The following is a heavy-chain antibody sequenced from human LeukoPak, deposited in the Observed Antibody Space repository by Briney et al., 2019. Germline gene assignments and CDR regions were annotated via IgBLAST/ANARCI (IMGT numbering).Heavy chain of an antibody. CDR2: INSDGSST. CDR3: AKGGATVIDY. V-gene: IGHV3-74*01. D-gene: IGHD4-17*01. CDR1: GFTFSNYW. Sequence: GGSLRLSCAASGFTFSNYWMLWVRQAPGKGLVWVSRINSDGSSTTSADSVKGRFTISRDNAKNTLYLQMNSPRAEDTAVYYCAKGGATVIDYWGQGTLVTVSS. J-gene: IGHJ4*02.